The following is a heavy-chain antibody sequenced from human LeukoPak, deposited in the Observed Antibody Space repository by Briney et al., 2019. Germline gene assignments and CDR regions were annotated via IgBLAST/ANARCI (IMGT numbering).Heavy chain of an antibody. J-gene: IGHJ5*02. CDR3: ARDVRHRYCSSSSCYWGWLDP. D-gene: IGHD2-2*01. V-gene: IGHV1-69*13. CDR2: IIPIFGTA. CDR1: GGTFRSYA. Sequence: SVKVSCKASGGTFRSYAITWVRQAPGQGLEWMGGIIPIFGTANYARKFQGRVTITADESTSTAYMELSSLRSEDTAVYYCARDVRHRYCSSSSCYWGWLDPWGQGTLVTVSS.